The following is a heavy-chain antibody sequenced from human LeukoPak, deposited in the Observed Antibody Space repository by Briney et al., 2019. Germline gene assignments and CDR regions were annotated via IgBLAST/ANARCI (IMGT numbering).Heavy chain of an antibody. J-gene: IGHJ5*02. CDR3: ARDPKVITIFGVVFDPAFDP. Sequence: PSETLSLTCTVSGGSISSSSYYWGWIRQPPGKGLEWIGSIYYSGSTYHNPSLKSRVTISVDTSKNQFSLKLSSVTAADTAVYYWARDPKVITIFGVVFDPAFDPWGKGTLVTVSS. CDR2: IYYSGST. CDR1: GGSISSSSYY. V-gene: IGHV4-39*07. D-gene: IGHD3-3*01.